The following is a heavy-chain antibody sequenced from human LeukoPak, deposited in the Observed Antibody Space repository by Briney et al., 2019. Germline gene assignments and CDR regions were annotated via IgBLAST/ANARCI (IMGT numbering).Heavy chain of an antibody. V-gene: IGHV6-1*01. D-gene: IGHD3-22*01. J-gene: IGHJ4*02. CDR3: ARTKYHYDGSGYSLFDY. Sequence: SQTLSLTCAISGDSVSSNSAAWNWIRQSPSRGLEWLGRTYYRSKWYNDYAVSVNTRITINPDTSKNQFSLQLNSVTPEDTAVYYCARTKYHYDGSGYSLFDYWGQGTLVTASS. CDR1: GDSVSSNSAA. CDR2: TYYRSKWYN.